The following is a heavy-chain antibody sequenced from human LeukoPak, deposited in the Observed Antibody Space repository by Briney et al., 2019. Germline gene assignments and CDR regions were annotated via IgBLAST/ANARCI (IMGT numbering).Heavy chain of an antibody. J-gene: IGHJ4*02. D-gene: IGHD5-18*01. CDR2: INPNSGGT. CDR1: GYTFTGYY. V-gene: IGHV1-2*02. Sequence: ASVKVSCKASGYTFTGYYMHWVRQAPRQGLEWMGWINPNSGGTNYAQKFQGRVTMTRDTSISTAYMELSRLRSDDTAVYYCARQGVQLWSDFFDYWGQGTLVTVSS. CDR3: ARQGVQLWSDFFDY.